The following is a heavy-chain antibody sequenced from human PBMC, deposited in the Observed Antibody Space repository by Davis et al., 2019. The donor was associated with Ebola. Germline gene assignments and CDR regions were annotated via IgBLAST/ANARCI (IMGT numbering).Heavy chain of an antibody. CDR3: ARGPKYYYDSSGYIP. V-gene: IGHV4-39*01. CDR2: IYYSGST. CDR1: GGSISSSSYY. J-gene: IGHJ5*02. D-gene: IGHD3-22*01. Sequence: SETLSLTCTVSGGSISSSSYYWGWIRQPPGKGLEWIGSIYYSGSTYYNPSLNSRVTISVDTSKNQFSLKLSSVTAADTAVYYCARGPKYYYDSSGYIPWGQGTLVTVSS.